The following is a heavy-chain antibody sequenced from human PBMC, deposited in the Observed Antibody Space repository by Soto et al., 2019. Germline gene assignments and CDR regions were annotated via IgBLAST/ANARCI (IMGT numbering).Heavy chain of an antibody. Sequence: QPLSVTCTVAGVSISSGGYYWSWIRQPPGKGLEWIGYIYYSGTTYYNPSLKSRVTISVDTSKNQFSLKLSSVTAADTAVYYCATVTSKFGPRDAFDIWGQGTMVTVSS. J-gene: IGHJ3*02. CDR2: IYYSGTT. CDR1: GVSISSGGYY. CDR3: ATVTSKFGPRDAFDI. D-gene: IGHD3-16*01. V-gene: IGHV4-30-4*01.